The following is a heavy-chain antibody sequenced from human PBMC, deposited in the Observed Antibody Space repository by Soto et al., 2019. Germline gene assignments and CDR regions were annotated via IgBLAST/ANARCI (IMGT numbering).Heavy chain of an antibody. D-gene: IGHD4-17*01. Sequence: QITLKESGPTLVKPTQTLTLTCTCSGFSLSTNGVGVGWIRQPPGKALEWLALIYWDDSKEYSPSLNSRLTITKDTSRNLVVLTMTNMDPVDTATYYCAKKGGGDYILGYWGQGTLVTVSS. CDR2: IYWDDSK. CDR1: GFSLSTNGVG. CDR3: AKKGGGDYILGY. J-gene: IGHJ4*02. V-gene: IGHV2-5*02.